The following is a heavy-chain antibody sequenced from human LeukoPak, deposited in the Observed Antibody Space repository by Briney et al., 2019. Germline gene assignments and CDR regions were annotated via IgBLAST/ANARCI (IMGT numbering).Heavy chain of an antibody. D-gene: IGHD5-18*01. CDR1: GGSISSYY. J-gene: IGHJ4*02. CDR3: ARDTAMVTYFDY. CDR2: IYTSGST. V-gene: IGHV4-4*07. Sequence: SATLSLTCTVPGGSISSYYWSWIRQPAGKGLEWIGRIYTSGSTNYNPSLKSRVTMSVDTSKNQFSLKLSSVTAADTAVYYCARDTAMVTYFDYWGQGTLVTVSS.